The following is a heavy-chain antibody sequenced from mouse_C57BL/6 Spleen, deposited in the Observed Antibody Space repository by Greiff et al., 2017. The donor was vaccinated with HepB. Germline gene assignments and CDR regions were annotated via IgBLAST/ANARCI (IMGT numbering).Heavy chain of an antibody. CDR3: SRMGFDV. CDR2: ISSGSSTI. Sequence: EVKLVESGGGLVKPGGSLKLSCAASGFTFSDYGMHWVRQAPEKGLEWVAYISSGSSTIYYADTVKGRFTISRDNAKNTLFLQMTSLRSEDTAMYYCSRMGFDVWGTGTTVTVSS. CDR1: GFTFSDYG. J-gene: IGHJ1*03. V-gene: IGHV5-17*01.